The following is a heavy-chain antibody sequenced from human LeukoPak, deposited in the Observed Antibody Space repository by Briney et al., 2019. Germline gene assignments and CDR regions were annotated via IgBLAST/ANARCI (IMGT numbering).Heavy chain of an antibody. V-gene: IGHV1-24*01. Sequence: GASVKVSCKVSGYTLTELSMHWVRQAPGKGLEWMGGFDPEDGETIYAQKFQGRVTMTEDTSTDTAYMELSSLRSEDTAVYYCATGQSAWGSLPGYNWFDPWGQGTLVTVSS. CDR3: ATGQSAWGSLPGYNWFDP. J-gene: IGHJ5*02. CDR1: GYTLTELS. CDR2: FDPEDGET. D-gene: IGHD3-16*01.